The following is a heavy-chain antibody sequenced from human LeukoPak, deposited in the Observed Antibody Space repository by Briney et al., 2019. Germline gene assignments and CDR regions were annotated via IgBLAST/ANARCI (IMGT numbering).Heavy chain of an antibody. CDR3: AKGGGPYCGGDCYWADAFDI. CDR1: GFTFSSYG. J-gene: IGHJ3*02. V-gene: IGHV3-33*06. CDR2: IWYDGSNK. D-gene: IGHD2-21*02. Sequence: GGSLRLFCAASGFTFSSYGMHWVRQAPGKGLEWVAVIWYDGSNKYYADSVKGRFTISRDNSKNTLYLQMNSLRAEDTAVYYCAKGGGPYCGGDCYWADAFDIWGQGTMVTVSS.